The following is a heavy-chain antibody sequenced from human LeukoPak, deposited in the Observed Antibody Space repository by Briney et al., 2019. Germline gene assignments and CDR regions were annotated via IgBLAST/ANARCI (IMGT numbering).Heavy chain of an antibody. CDR3: ARVRFITIFSGGFDP. D-gene: IGHD3-9*01. V-gene: IGHV7-4-1*02. CDR2: INTNTGNP. J-gene: IGHJ5*02. Sequence: ASVKVSCKASGYTFTSYAMNWVRQAPGQGLEWMGWINTNTGNPTYAQGFTGRFVFSLDTSVSTAYLQISSLKAEDTAVYYCARVRFITIFSGGFDPWAREPWSPSPQ. CDR1: GYTFTSYA.